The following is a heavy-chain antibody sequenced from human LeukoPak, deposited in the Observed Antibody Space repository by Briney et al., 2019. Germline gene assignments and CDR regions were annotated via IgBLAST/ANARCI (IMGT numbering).Heavy chain of an antibody. V-gene: IGHV3-30*02. CDR1: RFTFSSYG. D-gene: IGHD2-21*02. Sequence: GGSLRLSCATSRFTFSSYGLHWVRQAPGKGLEWVAFIHHDGNFKYYADSVKGWFTISRDNSKDTLYLQMNSLRPEDTAVYYCAKDVLAFCGGDCYSLGYWGQGTLVTVSS. CDR3: AKDVLAFCGGDCYSLGY. CDR2: IHHDGNFK. J-gene: IGHJ4*02.